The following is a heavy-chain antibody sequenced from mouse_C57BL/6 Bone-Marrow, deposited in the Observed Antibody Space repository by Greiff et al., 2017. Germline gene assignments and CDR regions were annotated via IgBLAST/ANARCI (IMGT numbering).Heavy chain of an antibody. CDR2: IDPSDSST. CDR3: AVYYGNPLFAY. D-gene: IGHD2-1*01. J-gene: IGHJ3*01. Sequence: VQLQQPGAELVMPGASVKLSCKASGYTFTSYWMHWVKQRPGKGLEWIGEIDPSDSSTNYNQKFKGKSTLTVDKSSSTAYMQLSSLTSEDSAVYYCAVYYGNPLFAYWGQGTLVTVSA. V-gene: IGHV1-69*01. CDR1: GYTFTSYW.